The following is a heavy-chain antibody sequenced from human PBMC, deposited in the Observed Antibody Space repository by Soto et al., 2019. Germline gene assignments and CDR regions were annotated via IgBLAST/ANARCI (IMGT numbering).Heavy chain of an antibody. V-gene: IGHV1-18*01. Sequence: QVQLVQSGAEVKKPGASVKVSCKASGYTFTNYGISWVRQAPGQGLEWMGWISAYNGNTNYAQKFQDRVTMTTDTPTSTAYMELRSLSSEDTAFYYCARDRSTHDYWGQATLVTVSS. J-gene: IGHJ4*02. CDR2: ISAYNGNT. CDR1: GYTFTNYG. CDR3: ARDRSTHDY.